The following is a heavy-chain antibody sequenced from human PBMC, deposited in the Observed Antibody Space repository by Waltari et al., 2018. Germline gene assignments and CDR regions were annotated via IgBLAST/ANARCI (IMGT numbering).Heavy chain of an antibody. Sequence: QVQLQESGPGLVKPSETLSLTCTVSGGSISSHYWSWIRQPPGKGLEWIGYIYYSGSTNYNPSRKSRVTISVDTSKNQFSLKLSSVTAADTAVYYCASSGSYPVRYGMDVWGQGTTVTVSS. CDR3: ASSGSYPVRYGMDV. CDR1: GGSISSHY. J-gene: IGHJ6*02. V-gene: IGHV4-59*11. D-gene: IGHD1-26*01. CDR2: IYYSGST.